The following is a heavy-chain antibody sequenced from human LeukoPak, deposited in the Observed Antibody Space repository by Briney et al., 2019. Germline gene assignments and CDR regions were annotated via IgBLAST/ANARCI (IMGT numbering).Heavy chain of an antibody. J-gene: IGHJ4*02. D-gene: IGHD6-19*01. CDR1: GFTFGSYS. V-gene: IGHV3-21*01. CDR2: ISTSSSYI. CDR3: AKVSGGSGWYYFDY. Sequence: GGSLRLSCAASGFTFGSYSMNWVRQAPGRGLEWVSSISTSSSYIYYADSMKGRFTISRDNAKNSLYLQMSSLRAEDTAVYYCAKVSGGSGWYYFDYWGQGTLVTVSS.